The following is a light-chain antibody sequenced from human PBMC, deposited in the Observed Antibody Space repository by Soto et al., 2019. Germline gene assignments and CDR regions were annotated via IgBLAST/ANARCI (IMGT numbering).Light chain of an antibody. Sequence: DIQVTQYPSTLSASVGDRVTITCRASRSINGWLAWYQQKPGKAPKLLSYKGSSVQGGVPSRFSGSGDWTDFYLTISSLQSAEFATHYFQQYNDHSTFGQRNKLEI. CDR3: QQYNDHST. J-gene: IGKJ2*01. CDR1: RSINGW. CDR2: KGS. V-gene: IGKV1-5*03.